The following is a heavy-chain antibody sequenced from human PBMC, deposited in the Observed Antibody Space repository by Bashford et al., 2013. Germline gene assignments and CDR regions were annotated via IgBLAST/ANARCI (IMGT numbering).Heavy chain of an antibody. V-gene: IGHV4-34*01. D-gene: IGHD2-15*01. J-gene: IGHJ4*02. CDR2: IHHSGST. Sequence: SETLSLTCTVSGGSISSYYWSWIRQPPGKGLEWIGEIHHSGSTNYNPSLKSRVTMSVDPSKNQFSLNMSSVTAADTAIYYCSRLRVVWGQGTLVTVSS. CDR1: GGSISSYY. CDR3: SRLRVV.